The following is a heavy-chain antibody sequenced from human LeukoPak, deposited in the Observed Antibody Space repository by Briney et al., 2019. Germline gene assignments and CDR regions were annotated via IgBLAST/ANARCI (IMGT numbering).Heavy chain of an antibody. V-gene: IGHV3-30*18. J-gene: IGHJ1*01. CDR3: AKDKSSGYYWEYFQH. D-gene: IGHD3-22*01. Sequence: GGSLRLSCAASGFTFSNAWMSWVRQAPAKGLEWVAVISYDGSNKYYADSVKGRFTISRDNSKNTLYLQMNSLRAEDTAVYYCAKDKSSGYYWEYFQHWGQGTLVTVSS. CDR1: GFTFSNAW. CDR2: ISYDGSNK.